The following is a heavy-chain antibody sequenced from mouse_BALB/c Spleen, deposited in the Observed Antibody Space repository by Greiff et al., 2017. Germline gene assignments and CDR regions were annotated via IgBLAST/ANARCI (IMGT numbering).Heavy chain of an antibody. J-gene: IGHJ3*01. CDR3: ASMFAY. CDR2: IDSANGNT. CDR1: GFNIKDTY. Sequence: EVQGVESGAELVKPGASVKLSCTASGFNIKDTYMHWVKQRPEQGLEWIGRIDSANGNTKYDPKFQGKATITADTSSNTAYLQLSSLTSEDTAVYYCASMFAYWGQGTLVTVSA. V-gene: IGHV14-3*02.